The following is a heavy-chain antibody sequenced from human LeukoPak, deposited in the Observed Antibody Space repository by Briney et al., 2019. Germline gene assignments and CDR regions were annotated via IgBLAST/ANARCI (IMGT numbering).Heavy chain of an antibody. V-gene: IGHV3-7*01. CDR1: GFTFSSYW. Sequence: PGGSLRLSCAASGFTFSSYWMSWVRQAPGKGLEWVANIKQDGSEKYYVDSVKGRFTISRDNAKNSLYLQMNSLRAEDTAVYYCARGLDYDFWSGYYVYWGQGTLVTVSS. J-gene: IGHJ4*02. CDR2: IKQDGSEK. D-gene: IGHD3-3*01. CDR3: ARGLDYDFWSGYYVY.